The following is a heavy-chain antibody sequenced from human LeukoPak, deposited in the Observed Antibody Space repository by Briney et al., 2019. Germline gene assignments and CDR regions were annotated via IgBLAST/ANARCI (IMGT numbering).Heavy chain of an antibody. J-gene: IGHJ5*02. V-gene: IGHV1-69*05. CDR3: ARAKTYYYGSGSYFGNWFDP. Sequence: GASVKVSCKASGGTFSSYAISWVRQAPGQGLEWMGRIIPIFGTANYAQKFQGRVTITTDESTSTAYMELSSLRSEDTAVYYCARAKTYYYGSGSYFGNWFDPWGQGTLVTVSS. D-gene: IGHD3-10*01. CDR2: IIPIFGTA. CDR1: GGTFSSYA.